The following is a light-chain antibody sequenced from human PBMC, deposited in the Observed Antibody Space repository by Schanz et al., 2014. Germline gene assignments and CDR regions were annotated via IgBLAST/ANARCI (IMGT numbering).Light chain of an antibody. V-gene: IGKV1-5*01. J-gene: IGKJ1*01. Sequence: DIQMTQSPSTLSASVGDRVTITCRASQSISSWLAWYQQKPGKAPNLLSYDASSLESGVPSRFSGSGSGTXFNLTISSLQPDDFGTYYCQQYKSYPVTFGQGTKVEIK. CDR2: DAS. CDR1: QSISSW. CDR3: QQYKSYPVT.